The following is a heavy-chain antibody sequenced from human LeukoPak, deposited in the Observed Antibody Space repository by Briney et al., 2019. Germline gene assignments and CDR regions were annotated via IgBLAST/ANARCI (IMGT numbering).Heavy chain of an antibody. V-gene: IGHV4-39*07. CDR2: IYYSGST. Sequence: SSETLSLTCTVSGGSISSSSYYWGWIRQPPGKGLEWIGSIYYSGSTYYNPSLKSRVTISVDTSKNQFSLKLSSVTAADTAVYYCARDGGSGSFDFDYWGQGTLVTVSS. CDR1: GGSISSSSYY. J-gene: IGHJ4*02. D-gene: IGHD1-26*01. CDR3: ARDGGSGSFDFDY.